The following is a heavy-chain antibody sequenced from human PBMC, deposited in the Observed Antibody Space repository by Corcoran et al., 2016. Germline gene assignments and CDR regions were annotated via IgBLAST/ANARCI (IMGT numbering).Heavy chain of an antibody. J-gene: IGHJ4*02. CDR1: GYTFTSYY. D-gene: IGHD6-6*01. CDR2: ISPSGGST. V-gene: IGHV1-46*01. CDR3: ARRSSSPWELDD. Sequence: QVQLVQSGAEVKKPGASVKVSCKASGYTFTSYYMHWVRQAPGQGLEGMGIISPSGGSTSYAQKFQGGVTMTRDTSTSTVYMELSSLRSEDTAGYDCARRSSSPWELDDWGQGTLVTVSS.